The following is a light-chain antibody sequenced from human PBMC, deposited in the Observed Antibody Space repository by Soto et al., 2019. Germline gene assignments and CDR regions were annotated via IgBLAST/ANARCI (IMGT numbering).Light chain of an antibody. CDR1: QNINSD. Sequence: EIVMTQSPATLSVSPGESATLSCRASQNINSDLAWYVQKPGQAPRLLIYGASSRAAGIPDRFSGSGSGTDFTLTITRLETEDFAVYHCQQYSNAPLTFGGGTKVDIK. CDR2: GAS. J-gene: IGKJ4*01. CDR3: QQYSNAPLT. V-gene: IGKV3D-15*01.